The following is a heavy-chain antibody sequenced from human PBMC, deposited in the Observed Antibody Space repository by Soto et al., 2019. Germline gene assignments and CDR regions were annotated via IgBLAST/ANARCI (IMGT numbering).Heavy chain of an antibody. D-gene: IGHD3-10*02. CDR3: ARNMDYYYGRGSGNGHGV. V-gene: IGHV1-2*02. J-gene: IGHJ6*02. CDR1: GYTFTAYH. CDR2: INPKFGDT. Sequence: QVRLVQSGAEVKEPGDSVRVSCEASGYTFTAYHIHWVRQAPGQGLEWMGWINPKFGDTGYAQDFQGRVSMTSDMSISTVYMELSRLTSGDTAIYYCARNMDYYYGRGSGNGHGVWGQGTTVTAFS.